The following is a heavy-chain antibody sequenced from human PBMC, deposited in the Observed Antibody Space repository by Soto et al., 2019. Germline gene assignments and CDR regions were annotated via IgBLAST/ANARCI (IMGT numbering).Heavy chain of an antibody. CDR3: VKDRWRDGDHATLDAFEI. V-gene: IGHV3-53*01. Sequence: EVQLVESGGGLIQPGGSLRLSCAVSGFTVSNNYMSWVRQAPGKGLEGVSVIYSGGSTYYADSVEGHFTISRDSSKNTLYLQMNSLSGEDTAKYYCVKDRWRDGDHATLDAFEIWGQGTMVTVSS. CDR2: IYSGGST. J-gene: IGHJ3*02. CDR1: GFTVSNNY. D-gene: IGHD4-17*01.